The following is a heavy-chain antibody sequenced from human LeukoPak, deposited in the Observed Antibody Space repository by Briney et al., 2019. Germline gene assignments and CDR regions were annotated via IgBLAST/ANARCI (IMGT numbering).Heavy chain of an antibody. Sequence: PSETLSLTCTVSGGSISSGGYYWSWIRQPPGKGLEWIGYIYHSGSTYYNPSLKSRVTISVDRSKNQFSLKLSSVTAADTAVYYCAREVVVGATTAFRHWGQGTLVTVSS. CDR2: IYHSGST. D-gene: IGHD1-26*01. V-gene: IGHV4-30-2*01. CDR3: AREVVVGATTAFRH. CDR1: GGSISSGGYY. J-gene: IGHJ1*01.